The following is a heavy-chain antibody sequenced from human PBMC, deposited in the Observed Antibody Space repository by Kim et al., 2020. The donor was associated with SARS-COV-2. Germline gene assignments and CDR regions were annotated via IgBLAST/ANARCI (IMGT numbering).Heavy chain of an antibody. V-gene: IGHV1-46*01. D-gene: IGHD3-10*01. CDR2: INPSGGST. CDR3: ASTALRGRYYNCFDP. J-gene: IGHJ5*02. Sequence: ASVKVSCKASGYTFTTYYMHWVRQAPGQGLEWMGVINPSGGSTSYAQKLQGRVTITRDTSTSTVYMELSSLRSEETAVYYCASTALRGRYYNCFDPWGQG. CDR1: GYTFTTYY.